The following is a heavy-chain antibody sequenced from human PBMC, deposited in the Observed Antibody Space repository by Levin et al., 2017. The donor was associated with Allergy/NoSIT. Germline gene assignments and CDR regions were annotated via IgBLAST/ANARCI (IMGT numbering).Heavy chain of an antibody. V-gene: IGHV3-30*18. Sequence: GESLKISCAASGFTFRSYGMHWVRQAPGKGLEWVAVISYDGSKRYYADSVKGRFTISRVNSRNTLTLQMNSLTAEDTAVYYCAKGGRLPRAYFYEHVDVWGTGTTVTV. D-gene: IGHD2/OR15-2a*01. CDR3: AKGGRLPRAYFYEHVDV. CDR1: GFTFRSYG. J-gene: IGHJ6*03. CDR2: ISYDGSKR.